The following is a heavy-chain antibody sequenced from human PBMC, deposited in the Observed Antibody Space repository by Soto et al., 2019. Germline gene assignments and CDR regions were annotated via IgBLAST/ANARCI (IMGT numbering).Heavy chain of an antibody. D-gene: IGHD6-13*01. CDR2: SWFDGSNK. Sequence: QVQLVESGGVVVQPDRSLRLSCAASGFTFSSYGMHWVRQAPGKGLEWVAVSWFDGSNKYYADSVRGRFTISRDNSENTLYLQMNSLRAEDTAVYYCARDLTTPYSYLFDYWGQGTLVTVSS. J-gene: IGHJ4*02. CDR1: GFTFSSYG. CDR3: ARDLTTPYSYLFDY. V-gene: IGHV3-33*01.